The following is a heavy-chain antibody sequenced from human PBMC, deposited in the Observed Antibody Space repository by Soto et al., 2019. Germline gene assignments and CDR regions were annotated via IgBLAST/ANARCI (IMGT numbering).Heavy chain of an antibody. CDR3: ARELVITILEKVYCYYGMDV. CDR1: GFTFSSYG. J-gene: IGHJ6*02. V-gene: IGHV3-33*01. Sequence: SXRLSFAASGFTFSSYGMHWVRQAPGKGLEWVAVIWYDGSNKYYADSVKGRFTISRDNSKNTLYLQMNSLRAEDTAVYYCARELVITILEKVYCYYGMDVWGQGTTVTVSS. D-gene: IGHD3-3*01. CDR2: IWYDGSNK.